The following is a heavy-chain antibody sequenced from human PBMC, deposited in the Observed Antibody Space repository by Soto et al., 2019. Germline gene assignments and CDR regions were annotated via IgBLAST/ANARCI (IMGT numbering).Heavy chain of an antibody. CDR1: GFTFSSYG. CDR2: ISYGGSNT. J-gene: IGHJ4*02. V-gene: IGHV3-30*18. CDR3: AKDINYGDPPQYFFDY. D-gene: IGHD4-17*01. Sequence: PGGSLRLSCAASGFTFSSYGMHWVRQAPGKGLEWVAVISYGGSNTYYADSVKGRFTISRDKSKNTLYLQMNSLRAEDTAVYYCAKDINYGDPPQYFFDYWGQGTLVTVSS.